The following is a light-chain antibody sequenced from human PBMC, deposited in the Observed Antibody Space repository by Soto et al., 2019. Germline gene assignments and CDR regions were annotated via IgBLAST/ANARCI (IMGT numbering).Light chain of an antibody. CDR2: SND. Sequence: QSVLTQPPSTSGTPGQRVTISCSGSSSSIGSNIVDWYQQVPGTAPKLLIYSNDRRPSGVPDRFSGSKSGTSASLAISGLQSEDEADYNCAAWDDSLNGVVFGGGTKVTVL. CDR1: SSSIGSNI. CDR3: AAWDDSLNGVV. V-gene: IGLV1-44*01. J-gene: IGLJ2*01.